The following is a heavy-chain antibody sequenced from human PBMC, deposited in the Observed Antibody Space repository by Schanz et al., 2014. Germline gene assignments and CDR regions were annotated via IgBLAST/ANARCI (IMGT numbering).Heavy chain of an antibody. J-gene: IGHJ3*02. D-gene: IGHD3-16*02. CDR1: GFDFNSYS. V-gene: IGHV3-74*02. Sequence: QLVESGGGLVQPGGSLRLSCEASGFDFNSYSMNWVRQVPGKGLEWVSCTNGDGTNAKYADSVKGRFTISRDNAKKTLSLQMISLRAEDTAIYFCTRSYYDFSWGSYRFRAFDIWGQGTTVIGSS. CDR3: TRSYYDFSWGSYRFRAFDI. CDR2: TNGDGTNA.